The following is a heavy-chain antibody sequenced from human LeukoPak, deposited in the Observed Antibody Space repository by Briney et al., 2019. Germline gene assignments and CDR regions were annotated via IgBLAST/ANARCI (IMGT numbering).Heavy chain of an antibody. D-gene: IGHD3-9*01. CDR1: GFTFSSYA. V-gene: IGHV3-23*01. J-gene: IGHJ5*02. CDR2: ISGSGGST. Sequence: QPGGSLRLSCAASGFTFSSYAMSWVRQAPGKGLEWVSAISGSGGSTYYADSVKGRFTISRDNSKNTLYLQMNSLRAEDTAVYYCAKARLRYFDWSEAGPPWFDPWGQGTLVTVSS. CDR3: AKARLRYFDWSEAGPPWFDP.